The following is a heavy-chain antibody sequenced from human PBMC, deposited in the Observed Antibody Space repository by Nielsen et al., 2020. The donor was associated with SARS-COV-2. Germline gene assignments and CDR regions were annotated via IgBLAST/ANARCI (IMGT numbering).Heavy chain of an antibody. CDR3: ARHGYSGYGNWFDP. CDR1: GGSISSYY. Sequence: SETLSLTCTVSGGSISSYYWSWIRQPPGKGLEWIGYIYYSGSTNYNPSLKSRVTISVDTSKNQFSLKLSSVTAADTAVYYCARHGYSGYGNWFDPWGQGTLVTVSS. CDR2: IYYSGST. V-gene: IGHV4-59*08. J-gene: IGHJ5*02. D-gene: IGHD5-12*01.